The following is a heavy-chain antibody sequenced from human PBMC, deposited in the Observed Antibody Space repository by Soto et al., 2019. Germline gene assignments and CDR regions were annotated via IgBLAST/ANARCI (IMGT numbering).Heavy chain of an antibody. J-gene: IGHJ4*02. CDR3: ARGSPRYSGNSYELFDX. D-gene: IGHD6-13*01. V-gene: IGHV4-59*01. Sequence: PSETLSLTCTVSGGSIHNYYWSWMRQTPGKGLVWIGHIYSIGSTKYNTSLKSRVSISSEKSKNQFFLNLTSVSAADTGVYFCARGSPRYSGNSYELFDXWGQGTRVTVSX. CDR2: IYSIGST. CDR1: GGSIHNYY.